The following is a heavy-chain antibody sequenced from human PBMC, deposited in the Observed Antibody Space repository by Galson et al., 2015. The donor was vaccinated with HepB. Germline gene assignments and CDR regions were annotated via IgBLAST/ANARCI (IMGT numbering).Heavy chain of an antibody. D-gene: IGHD1-26*01. Sequence: SLRLSCAASGFTFSKNWMHWVRQGPGKGLVWVSRINSDGSSTTYADSVKGRFTISRDNAKNTLYLQMNNLRPEDTAVYYCAREIYSEDYYLDYWGQGTLVTVSS. J-gene: IGHJ4*02. CDR2: INSDGSST. V-gene: IGHV3-74*01. CDR1: GFTFSKNW. CDR3: AREIYSEDYYLDY.